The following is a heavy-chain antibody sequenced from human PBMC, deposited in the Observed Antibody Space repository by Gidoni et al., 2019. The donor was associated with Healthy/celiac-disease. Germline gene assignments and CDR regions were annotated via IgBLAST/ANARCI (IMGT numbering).Heavy chain of an antibody. D-gene: IGHD5-12*01. CDR1: GGSISRYY. V-gene: IGHV4-4*07. CDR2: IYTRGST. Sequence: QVQLQESGPGLVKPSETLSLTCTVSGGSISRYYWRWIRQPAGKGLEWIGRIYTRGSTNYNPSLKSRVTMSVDTSKNQFSLKLSSVTAADTAVYYCAREPAVGGYGGNSDAFDIWGQGTMVTVSS. CDR3: AREPAVGGYGGNSDAFDI. J-gene: IGHJ3*02.